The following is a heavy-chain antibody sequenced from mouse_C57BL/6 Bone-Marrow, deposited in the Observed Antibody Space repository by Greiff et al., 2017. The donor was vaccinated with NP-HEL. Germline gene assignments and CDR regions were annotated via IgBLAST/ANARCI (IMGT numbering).Heavy chain of an antibody. CDR2: IYPGSGNT. CDR3: ARCRTGKRTWFAY. Sequence: VQLQQSGAELVRPGASVKLSCKASGYTFTDYYINWVKQRPGQGLEWIARIYPGSGNTYYNEKFKGKATLTAEKSSSTAYMQLSSLTSEDSAVYFCARCRTGKRTWFAYWGQGTLVTVSA. V-gene: IGHV1-76*01. J-gene: IGHJ3*01. D-gene: IGHD4-1*01. CDR1: GYTFTDYY.